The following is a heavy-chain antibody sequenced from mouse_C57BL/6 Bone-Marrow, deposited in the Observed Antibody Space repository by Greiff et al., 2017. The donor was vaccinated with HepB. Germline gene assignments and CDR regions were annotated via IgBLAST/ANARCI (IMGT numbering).Heavy chain of an antibody. Sequence: VQLQQSGAELVKPGASVKISCKASGYAFSSYWMNWVKQRPGKGLEWIGQIYPGDGDTNYNGKFKGKATLTADKSSSTAYMQLSSLTSEDSAVYFCAREGWLLRYYAMDYWGQGTSVTVSS. D-gene: IGHD2-3*01. V-gene: IGHV1-80*01. CDR3: AREGWLLRYYAMDY. CDR1: GYAFSSYW. J-gene: IGHJ4*01. CDR2: IYPGDGDT.